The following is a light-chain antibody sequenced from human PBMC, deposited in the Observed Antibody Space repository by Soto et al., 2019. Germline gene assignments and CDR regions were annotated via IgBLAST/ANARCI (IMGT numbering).Light chain of an antibody. CDR1: SSDVGGYNY. J-gene: IGLJ1*01. V-gene: IGLV2-11*01. Sequence: QSALTQPRSVSGSPGQSVTISCTGTSSDVGGYNYVSWYQQHPGKAPKLMIYDVSKRPSGVPDRFSGSKSGNTASLTISGLQAEDEADYYCCSYAGSYTLGLFGTGTKLTV. CDR3: CSYAGSYTLGL. CDR2: DVS.